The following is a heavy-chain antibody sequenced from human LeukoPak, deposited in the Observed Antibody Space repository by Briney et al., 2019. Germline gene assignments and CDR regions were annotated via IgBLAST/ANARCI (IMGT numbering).Heavy chain of an antibody. CDR1: GGSIDRTSSY. CDR3: ARDATSSRRFGV. CDR2: INYVGST. D-gene: IGHD3-16*01. J-gene: IGHJ4*02. Sequence: SETLSLTCSVSGGSIDRTSSYWGWVRQSPGKGLEWIGSINYVGSTYYNPSLKSRVTMSLDTSENQFSLRLSSVTAADTAIYYCARDATSSRRFGVWGQGILVTVSS. V-gene: IGHV4-39*07.